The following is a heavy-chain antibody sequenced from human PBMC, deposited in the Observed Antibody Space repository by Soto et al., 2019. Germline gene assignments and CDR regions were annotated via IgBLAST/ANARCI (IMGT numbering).Heavy chain of an antibody. CDR1: GFTFDTYG. V-gene: IGHV3-30-3*01. Sequence: TGGSLRLSCVASGFTFDTYGIHWVRQAPGKGLQWVALIAYEGSNTYYADSGRGRFTIRRDRSKNTLYLQMNTLRPEDTGVYYCARLAPGSTLYYYSCLDFWGQGTPVTVSS. J-gene: IGHJ6*02. CDR3: ARLAPGSTLYYYSCLDF. CDR2: IAYEGSNT. D-gene: IGHD1-1*01.